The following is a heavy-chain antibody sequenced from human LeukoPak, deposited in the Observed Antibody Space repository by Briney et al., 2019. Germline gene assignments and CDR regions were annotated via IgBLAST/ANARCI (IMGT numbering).Heavy chain of an antibody. CDR1: GFTFSSYG. V-gene: IGHV3-30*03. Sequence: GRSLRLSCAASGFTFSSYGMHWVRQAPGKGLEWVAVISYDGSNKYYADSVKGRFTISRDNSKNTLYLQMNSLRAEDTAVYYCAAYHVSHSESGYWGQGTLVTVSS. CDR3: AAYHVSHSESGY. J-gene: IGHJ4*02. D-gene: IGHD1-14*01. CDR2: ISYDGSNK.